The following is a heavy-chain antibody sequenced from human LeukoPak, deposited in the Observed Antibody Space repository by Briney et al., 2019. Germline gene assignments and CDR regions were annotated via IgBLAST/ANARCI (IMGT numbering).Heavy chain of an antibody. CDR3: AKGCRCPSGSSSWFDP. D-gene: IGHD1-14*01. Sequence: GGSLRLSCSASGFTFTNYGMSWVRQAPGKGLEWVSGLSASGDGQFYADSVEGRFTISRDISKNIWYLQMDSLRAEDTAVYYCAKGCRCPSGSSSWFDPRGQGTLVAVSS. CDR1: GFTFTNYG. CDR2: LSASGDGQ. J-gene: IGHJ5*02. V-gene: IGHV3-23*01.